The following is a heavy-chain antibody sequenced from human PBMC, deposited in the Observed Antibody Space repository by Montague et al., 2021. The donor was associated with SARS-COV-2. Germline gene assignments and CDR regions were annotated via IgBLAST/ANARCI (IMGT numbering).Heavy chain of an antibody. CDR3: ARMDILTGYYAYGMDV. V-gene: IGHV2-70*01. Sequence: PALVKPTQTLTLTCTFSGFSLSTSGMCVSRIRQPPGKALEWLAPIDWDDGKYYSTSLKTRLTISKDTSKNQVVLTMTNMDPVDTATYYCARMDILTGYYAYGMDVWGQGTTVTVSS. CDR2: IDWDDGK. J-gene: IGHJ6*02. CDR1: GFSLSTSGMC. D-gene: IGHD3-9*01.